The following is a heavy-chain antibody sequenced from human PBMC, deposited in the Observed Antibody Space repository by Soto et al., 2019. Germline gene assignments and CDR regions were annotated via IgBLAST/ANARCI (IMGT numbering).Heavy chain of an antibody. D-gene: IGHD4-17*01. V-gene: IGHV3-48*02. CDR2: ISSSSSTI. CDR1: GFTFSSYS. CDR3: ARDYGDYGNWYFYL. Sequence: EVQLVESGGGLVQPGGSLRLSCAASGFTFSSYSMNWVRQAPGKGLEWVSYISSSSSTIYYADSVKGRFTISRDNAKNALYLQINSLRDEDTAVYYCARDYGDYGNWYFYLWGRGTLVTVSS. J-gene: IGHJ2*01.